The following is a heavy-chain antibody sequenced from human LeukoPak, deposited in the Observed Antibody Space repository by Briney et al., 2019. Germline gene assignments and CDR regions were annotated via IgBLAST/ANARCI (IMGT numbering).Heavy chain of an antibody. CDR1: GGSFSGYY. J-gene: IGHJ4*02. Sequence: SETLSLTCAVYGGSFSGYYWSWIRQPPGKGLEWIGEINHSGSTNYNPSLKGRVTISVDTSKNQFSLKLSSVTAADTAVYYCARGRRYIVGAPHFDYWGQGTLVTVSS. D-gene: IGHD1-26*01. CDR2: INHSGST. CDR3: ARGRRYIVGAPHFDY. V-gene: IGHV4-34*01.